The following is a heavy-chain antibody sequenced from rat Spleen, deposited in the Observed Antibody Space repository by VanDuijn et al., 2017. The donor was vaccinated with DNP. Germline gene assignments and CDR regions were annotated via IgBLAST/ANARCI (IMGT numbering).Heavy chain of an antibody. CDR2: IFSSGHAT. D-gene: IGHD1-5*01. Sequence: EVQLVESGGDLVQPGRSLKLSCVASGFTFSDYWMAWIRQVPGKGLEWVASIFSSGHATYYPDSVKGRFTISRDNAKSTLYLQMDSLRSEETATYYCARHGEVHLRYAMDAWGQGTSVTVSS. CDR1: GFTFSDYW. J-gene: IGHJ4*01. CDR3: ARHGEVHLRYAMDA. V-gene: IGHV5-31*01.